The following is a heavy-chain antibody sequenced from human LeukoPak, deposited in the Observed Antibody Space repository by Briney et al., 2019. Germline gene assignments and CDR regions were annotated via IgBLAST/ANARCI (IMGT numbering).Heavy chain of an antibody. CDR1: GFTFSTYS. V-gene: IGHV4-34*01. Sequence: GSLRLSCAASGFTFSTYSMNWVRQPPGKGLEWIGEINHSGGTNYYPSLKCRVTISLDTSKNQFSLKLRSVTAADTAVYYCARKAPGTLDLWGRGTLVTVSS. CDR3: ARKAPGTLDL. CDR2: INHSGGT. J-gene: IGHJ2*01.